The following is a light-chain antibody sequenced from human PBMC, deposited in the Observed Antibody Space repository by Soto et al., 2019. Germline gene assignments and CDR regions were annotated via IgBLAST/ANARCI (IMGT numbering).Light chain of an antibody. V-gene: IGLV1-40*01. CDR3: KSYAGSNTYV. CDR1: SSNIGAGYD. Sequence: QSVLTQPPSVSRAPGQRVTISCTGSSSNIGAGYDVHWYQHHPGKAPRLIIYEVVQRPSGVPDRFSGSKSGNTASLTVSGLQAADEADYFCKSYAGSNTYVFGSGTKLTVL. CDR2: EVV. J-gene: IGLJ1*01.